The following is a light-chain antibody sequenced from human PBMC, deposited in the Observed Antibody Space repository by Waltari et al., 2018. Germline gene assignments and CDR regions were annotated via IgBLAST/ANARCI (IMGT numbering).Light chain of an antibody. J-gene: IGKJ1*01. CDR3: VQAIAFPPWT. Sequence: DIVMTKTPRSLPITPGEPAYISSRSSKGLLHGNGNTYLRWYLQKPGQSPQLLIYGGSNRASGVPDRFSGSGSGTDFTLKISKVEAEDVGVYYCVQAIAFPPWTFGQETRVEIK. CDR2: GGS. V-gene: IGKV2-40*01. CDR1: KGLLHGNGNTY.